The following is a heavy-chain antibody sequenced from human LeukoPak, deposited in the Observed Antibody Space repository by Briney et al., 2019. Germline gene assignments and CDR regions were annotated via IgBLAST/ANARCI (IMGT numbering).Heavy chain of an antibody. J-gene: IGHJ4*02. CDR1: GGSISSYY. CDR3: ARYSSGWYMPVYYFDY. Sequence: SETLSLTCTVSGGSISSYYWSWIRQPPGKGLEWIGYIYYSGSTNCNPSLKSRVTISVDTSKNQFSLKLSSVTAPDTAVYYCARYSSGWYMPVYYFDYWGQGTLVTVSS. V-gene: IGHV4-59*01. D-gene: IGHD6-19*01. CDR2: IYYSGST.